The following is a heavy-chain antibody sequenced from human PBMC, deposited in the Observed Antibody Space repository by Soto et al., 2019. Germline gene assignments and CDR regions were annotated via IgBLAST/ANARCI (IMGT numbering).Heavy chain of an antibody. CDR3: AHQPRLVIRGLLASGGAFDI. CDR2: IYWDDDK. V-gene: IGHV2-5*02. Sequence: QITLRESGPTLVKPTQTLTLTCTFSGVSVTTSGGGVGWIRQPPGKALEWLALIYWDDDKSYSPTLKSRLTITKDTSKNQVVLTMTNVAPVDTATYYCAHQPRLVIRGLLASGGAFDIWGQGTMVTVSS. D-gene: IGHD3-9*01. J-gene: IGHJ3*02. CDR1: GVSVTTSGGG.